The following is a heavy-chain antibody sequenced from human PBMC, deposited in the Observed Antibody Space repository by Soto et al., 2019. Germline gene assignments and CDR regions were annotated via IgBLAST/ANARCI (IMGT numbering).Heavy chain of an antibody. V-gene: IGHV1-46*01. CDR3: AREYYDILTGYHFVYY. CDR1: GYTFTSYY. CDR2: INPSGGST. Sequence: ASVKVSCKASGYTFTSYYMHWVRQAPGQGLEWMGIINPSGGSTSYAQKFQGRVTMTRDTSTSTVYMELSSLRSEDTAVYYCAREYYDILTGYHFVYYWGQGTLVTGAS. J-gene: IGHJ4*02. D-gene: IGHD3-9*01.